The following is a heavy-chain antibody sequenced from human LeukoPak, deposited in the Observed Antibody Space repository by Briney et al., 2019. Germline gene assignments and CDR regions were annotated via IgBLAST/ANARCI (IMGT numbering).Heavy chain of an antibody. J-gene: IGHJ4*02. Sequence: PSETLSLTCAVYGGSFSGYYWSWIRQPPRKGLEWIGEINHSGSTNYNPSLKSRVTISVDTSKNQFSLKLCSVTAADTAVYYCAKEGYSSWGQGTLVTVSS. V-gene: IGHV4-34*01. CDR3: AKEGYSS. D-gene: IGHD6-13*01. CDR1: GGSFSGYY. CDR2: INHSGST.